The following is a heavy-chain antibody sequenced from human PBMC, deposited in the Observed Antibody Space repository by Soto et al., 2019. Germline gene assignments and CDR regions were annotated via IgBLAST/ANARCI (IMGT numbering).Heavy chain of an antibody. CDR2: IIPIFGTA. Sequence: QVQLVQSGAEVKKPGSSVKVTCKASGGTFSSYAISWVRQAPGQGLEWMGGIIPIFGTANYAQKFQGRVTITADESTSTAYMELSSLRSEDTAVYYCARPFELYSSSWLCMDVWGQGTTVTVSS. V-gene: IGHV1-69*01. CDR3: ARPFELYSSSWLCMDV. CDR1: GGTFSSYA. D-gene: IGHD6-13*01. J-gene: IGHJ6*02.